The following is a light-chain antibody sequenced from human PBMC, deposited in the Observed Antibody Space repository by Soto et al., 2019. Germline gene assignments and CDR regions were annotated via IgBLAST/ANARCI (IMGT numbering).Light chain of an antibody. J-gene: IGLJ1*01. CDR1: SSDVGGYNY. CDR2: DVS. V-gene: IGLV2-14*01. CDR3: CSYTTSSVYV. Sequence: QSALTQPASVSGSPGQSIPISCTGTSSDVGGYNYVSWYQQHPGKAPKLKIYDVSHRPSGVSSRFSGSKSGNTASLTISGLQAEDEADYYCCSYTTSSVYVFGTGTKLTVL.